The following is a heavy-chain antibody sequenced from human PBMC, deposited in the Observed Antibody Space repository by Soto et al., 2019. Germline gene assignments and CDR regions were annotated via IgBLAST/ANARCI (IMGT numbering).Heavy chain of an antibody. V-gene: IGHV3-15*01. J-gene: IGHJ4*02. CDR2: IKSKGNDEPA. CDR1: GLTINNAW. Sequence: GGSLIPACATSGLTINNAWISWVRQAPGMGMEWVGRIKSKGNDEPADYAAPVKGRFTISRDDSKNMLYLQMNSLKTEDTAVYYCITTYSGTPARPYLDLWGQGTPVTVSS. D-gene: IGHD1-26*01. CDR3: ITTYSGTPARPYLDL.